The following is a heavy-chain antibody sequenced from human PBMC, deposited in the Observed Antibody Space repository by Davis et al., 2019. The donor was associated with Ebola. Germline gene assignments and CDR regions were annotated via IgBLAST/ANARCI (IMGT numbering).Heavy chain of an antibody. CDR3: ARLRGGYYIPHFDY. J-gene: IGHJ4*02. D-gene: IGHD3-3*01. CDR1: GFTFSHYE. CDR2: ISTSGDTT. Sequence: GGSLRLSCAASGFTFSHYEVNWVRQAPGKGLEWVSYISTSGDTTYYTESVQGRFTISRDDAKNALLLQMNSLRDEDTAVYYCARLRGGYYIPHFDYWGQGTLVTVSS. V-gene: IGHV3-48*03.